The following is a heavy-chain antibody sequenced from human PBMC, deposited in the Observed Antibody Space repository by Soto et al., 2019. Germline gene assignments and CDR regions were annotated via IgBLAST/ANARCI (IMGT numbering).Heavy chain of an antibody. Sequence: EVQVLESGGGLVQPGGSLRLSCAASGFTFSNYAMSWVRQAPGKGLEWVSTIHGGGDYTHYTDSVMGRFTISRENYKNTLVLHMNSMRAGETAVYYFTKNRGSGSCTNWNFGVWGRGTMVTVSS. CDR2: IHGGGDYT. J-gene: IGHJ2*01. CDR1: GFTFSNYA. V-gene: IGHV3-23*01. D-gene: IGHD1-26*01. CDR3: TKNRGSGSCTNWNFGV.